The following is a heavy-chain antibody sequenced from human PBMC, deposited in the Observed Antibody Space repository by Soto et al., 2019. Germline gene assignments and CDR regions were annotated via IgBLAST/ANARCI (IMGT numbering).Heavy chain of an antibody. CDR2: IIPIVGTT. J-gene: IGHJ4*02. D-gene: IGHD6-13*01. V-gene: IGHV1-69*01. CDR3: ARMSGQQLVRVPFYY. Sequence: QVQLVQSEAEVKEPGSSVQVSCKASGGTFSSYAISWVRQAPGQGLEWMGGIIPIVGTTDYAQKFKGRVTITADQSTTTAYMYRRNLRSEGTDVYYCARMSGQQLVRVPFYYWGQGTLVTVSS. CDR1: GGTFSSYA.